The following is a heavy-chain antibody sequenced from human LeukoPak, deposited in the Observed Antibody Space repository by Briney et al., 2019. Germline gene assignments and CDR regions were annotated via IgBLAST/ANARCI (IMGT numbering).Heavy chain of an antibody. CDR1: GYSLTSYW. V-gene: IGHV5-10-1*01. CDR2: IDPSDSYA. D-gene: IGHD2-15*01. Sequence: GESLKISCKGSGYSLTSYWISWVRQMPGKGLEWMGRIDPSDSYANYSPSFQGHVTISADKSISTAYLQWNSLEASDTAMYYCARHARYCGTGSCCFKYWGQRALGTVSS. CDR3: ARHARYCGTGSCCFKY. J-gene: IGHJ4*02.